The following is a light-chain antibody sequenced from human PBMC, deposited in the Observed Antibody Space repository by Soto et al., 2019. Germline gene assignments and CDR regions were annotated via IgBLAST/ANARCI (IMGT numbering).Light chain of an antibody. Sequence: DIHMNESPSSLSASVGDSVTITCRASQTIKNYLNWYQQKPGRAPNLLIYAASSLQSGVPSRFSGSGSGTDFTLTISSLQPEDFATYYCQQSYSTPWTFGQGTMVDIK. V-gene: IGKV1-39*01. CDR3: QQSYSTPWT. CDR1: QTIKNY. CDR2: AAS. J-gene: IGKJ1*01.